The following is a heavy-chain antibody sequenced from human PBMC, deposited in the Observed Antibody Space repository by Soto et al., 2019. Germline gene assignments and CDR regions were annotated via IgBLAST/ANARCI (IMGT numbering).Heavy chain of an antibody. V-gene: IGHV3-48*02. J-gene: IGHJ4*02. D-gene: IGHD6-19*01. Sequence: EVQLVESGGGLVQPGGSLRLSCAASGFTFSFYSMNWVRQAPGKGLEWVSYISSSSSTIYYADSVKGRFTISRDNAKNSLNLQMNSLRDEDTAVYYCATALNSGWNFLNYWGQGTLVTVSS. CDR3: ATALNSGWNFLNY. CDR1: GFTFSFYS. CDR2: ISSSSSTI.